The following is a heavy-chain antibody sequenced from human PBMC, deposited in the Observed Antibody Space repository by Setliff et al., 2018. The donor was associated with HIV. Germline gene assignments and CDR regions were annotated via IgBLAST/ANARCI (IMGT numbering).Heavy chain of an antibody. CDR1: GGSFSGYS. Sequence: PSETLSLTCAVYGGSFSGYSWIWIRQPPGKGLEWIGEINHSGSANYNPSLKSRVTISLDTSRNQFSLKLSSVTAADTAVYYCARVGGFFGEARPPPDYWGQGALVTVSS. CDR2: INHSGSA. CDR3: ARVGGFFGEARPPPDY. D-gene: IGHD3-10*01. J-gene: IGHJ4*02. V-gene: IGHV4-34*01.